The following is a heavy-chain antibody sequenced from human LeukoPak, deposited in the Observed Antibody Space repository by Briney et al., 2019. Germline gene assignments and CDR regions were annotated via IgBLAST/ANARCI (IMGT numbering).Heavy chain of an antibody. V-gene: IGHV3-21*01. CDR3: ARSLPAATFAFAI. CDR2: ISSSSSYI. D-gene: IGHD2-2*01. CDR1: GFTFSSYS. J-gene: IGHJ3*02. Sequence: GGSLRLSCATSGFTFSSYSMNWVRQAPGKGLEWVSSISSSSSYIYYADSVKGRFTISRDNAKNSLYLQMNSLRAEDTAVYYCARSLPAATFAFAIWGQGTMVTVSS.